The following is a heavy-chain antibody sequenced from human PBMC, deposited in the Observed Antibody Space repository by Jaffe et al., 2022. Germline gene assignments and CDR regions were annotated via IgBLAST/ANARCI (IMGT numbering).Heavy chain of an antibody. J-gene: IGHJ6*03. CDR2: INSDGSST. Sequence: EVQLVESGGGLVQPGGSLRLSCAASGFTFSSYWMHWVRQAPGKGLVWVSRINSDGSSTSYADSVKGRFTISRDNAKNTLYLQMNSLRAEDTAVYYCARRTLGYCSGGSCYSWRPYYYYYYMDVWGKGTTVTVSS. CDR3: ARRTLGYCSGGSCYSWRPYYYYYYMDV. V-gene: IGHV3-74*01. CDR1: GFTFSSYW. D-gene: IGHD2-15*01.